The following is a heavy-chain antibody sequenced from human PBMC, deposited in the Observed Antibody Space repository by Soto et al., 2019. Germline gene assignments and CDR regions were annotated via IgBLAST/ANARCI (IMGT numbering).Heavy chain of an antibody. D-gene: IGHD3-22*01. V-gene: IGHV3-74*01. CDR1: GFTFSSYW. J-gene: IGHJ5*02. CDR2: INSDGSST. CDR3: AREYYYYDSSGYYHNWFDP. Sequence: GGSLRLSCAASGFTFSSYWMHWVRQAPGKGLVWVSRINSDGSSTSYADSVKGRFTISRDKAKNTLYLQMNSLRAEDTAVYYCAREYYYYDSSGYYHNWFDPWGQGTLVTVSS.